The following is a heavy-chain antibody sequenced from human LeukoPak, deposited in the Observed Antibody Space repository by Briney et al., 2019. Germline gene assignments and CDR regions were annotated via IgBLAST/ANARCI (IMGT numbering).Heavy chain of an antibody. D-gene: IGHD3-22*01. CDR1: GYTFTSYY. J-gene: IGHJ3*02. CDR3: ARVKPNYYDSSAYGTFDI. CDR2: INHSGGST. V-gene: IGHV1-46*01. Sequence: ASVKVSCKASGYTFTSYYMHWVRQAPGQGLGSMGVINHSGGSTSYAQKFQGRVTMTRDTSTSTVYMELSSLRPEDTAVYYCARVKPNYYDSSAYGTFDIWGQGTMVTVSS.